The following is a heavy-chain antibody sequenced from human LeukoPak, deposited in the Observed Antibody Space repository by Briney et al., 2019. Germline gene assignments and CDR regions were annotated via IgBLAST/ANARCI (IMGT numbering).Heavy chain of an antibody. CDR3: AIVKLGPHSESFDP. J-gene: IGHJ5*02. D-gene: IGHD3-10*01. V-gene: IGHV3-23*01. Sequence: GGSLRLSCAAPGFTLNLYAMSWVRQAPGKGLEWVSTIRDSGDRTFYADSVKGRFTISRDSSKKTVYLQMNSLGAEDTAVYFCAIVKLGPHSESFDPGAQGTRVPV. CDR1: GFTLNLYA. CDR2: IRDSGDRT.